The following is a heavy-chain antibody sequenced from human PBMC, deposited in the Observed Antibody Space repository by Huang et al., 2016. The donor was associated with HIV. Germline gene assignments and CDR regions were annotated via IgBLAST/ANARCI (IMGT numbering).Heavy chain of an antibody. CDR3: ARTEMEYYYGSSGYYPDY. D-gene: IGHD3-22*01. Sequence: EVQLVESGGALVQPGGSLKLSCVVSGFAFGKYSMNWVRQATGEGLEWVSYISGTSNNIYYADSVKGRCTISRENAKNSVFLQMRSLRAEDTALYYCARTEMEYYYGSSGYYPDYWGQGTQVTVSS. V-gene: IGHV3-48*01. CDR1: GFAFGKYS. J-gene: IGHJ4*02. CDR2: ISGTSNNI.